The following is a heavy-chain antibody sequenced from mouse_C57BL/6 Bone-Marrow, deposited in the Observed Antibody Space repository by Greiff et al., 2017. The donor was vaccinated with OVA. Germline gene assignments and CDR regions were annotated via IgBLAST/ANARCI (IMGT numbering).Heavy chain of an antibody. V-gene: IGHV5-15*01. CDR2: ISNLAYSI. Sequence: EVHLVESGGGLVQPGGSLKLSCAASGFTFSDYGMAWVRHAPRKGPEWVAFISNLAYSIYYPDTVTGRFTISRENATNTLYLEMSSLRSEDTAMYYCAREETGWFAYWGQGTLVTVSA. CDR3: AREETGWFAY. D-gene: IGHD4-1*01. CDR1: GFTFSDYG. J-gene: IGHJ3*01.